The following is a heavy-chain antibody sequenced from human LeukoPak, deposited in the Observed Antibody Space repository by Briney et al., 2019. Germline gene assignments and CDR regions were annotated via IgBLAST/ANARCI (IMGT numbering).Heavy chain of an antibody. V-gene: IGHV1-2*02. CDR1: GYSFTDYY. J-gene: IGHJ4*02. CDR3: ARDPAGLNGGNLN. D-gene: IGHD4-23*01. CDR2: INPNSGGT. Sequence: GASVKVSCKASGYSFTDYYMHWVRQAPGQGLEWMGWINPNSGGTNYAQKFQGRVTMTRDTSIRTAYMELSSLRSDDTAVYYCARDPAGLNGGNLNWGQGTLVTVSS.